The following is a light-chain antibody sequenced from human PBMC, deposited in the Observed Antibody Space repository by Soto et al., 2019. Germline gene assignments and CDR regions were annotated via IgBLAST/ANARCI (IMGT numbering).Light chain of an antibody. Sequence: EVVLTQSPGTLSLSPGERATLSCRASQSISSNLAWYQQKPGQAPMFLNYGASTRATGIPAMCSGSGSGTEFTLTISMLQSEDVAVYCCQQYDNWPLTFGGGTKVDIK. CDR3: QQYDNWPLT. V-gene: IGKV3-15*01. J-gene: IGKJ4*01. CDR2: GAS. CDR1: QSISSN.